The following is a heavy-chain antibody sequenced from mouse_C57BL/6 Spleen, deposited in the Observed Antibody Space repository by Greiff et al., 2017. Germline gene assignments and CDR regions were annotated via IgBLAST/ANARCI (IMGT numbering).Heavy chain of an antibody. J-gene: IGHJ2*01. D-gene: IGHD2-2*01. CDR1: GFSLTSYG. CDR2: IWRGGST. CDR3: DLLGYYCYDYFDY. V-gene: IGHV2-5*01. Sequence: QVQLKESGPGLVQPSQSLSITCTVSGFSLTSYGVHWVRQSPGKGLEWLGVIWRGGSTDYNAAFMSRMSITKDNSKSQIFFKMNSLQADDTAIYYCDLLGYYCYDYFDYWGQGTTLTVSS.